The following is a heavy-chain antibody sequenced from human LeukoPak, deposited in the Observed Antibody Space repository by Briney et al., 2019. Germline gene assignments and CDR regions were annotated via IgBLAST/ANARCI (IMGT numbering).Heavy chain of an antibody. CDR1: GFTFSSYW. CDR3: ARGFYGSGSYYPFDY. V-gene: IGHV3-7*01. J-gene: IGHJ4*02. D-gene: IGHD3-10*01. CDR2: IKQDGSEK. Sequence: GGSLRLSCAASGFTFSSYWMSWVRQAPGKGLEWVANIKQDGSEKYYVDSVKGRFTISRDNAKNSLYLQMNSLRAEDTAVYYCARGFYGSGSYYPFDYWGLGTLVTVSS.